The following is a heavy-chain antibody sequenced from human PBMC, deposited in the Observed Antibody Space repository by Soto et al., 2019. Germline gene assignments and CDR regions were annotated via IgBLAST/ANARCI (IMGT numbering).Heavy chain of an antibody. CDR2: IYYSGST. J-gene: IGHJ4*02. CDR1: GGSISSYY. CDR3: ARIAARGLYYFDY. D-gene: IGHD6-6*01. Sequence: PSETLSLTCTVSGGSISSYYWSWIRQPPGKGLEWIGYIYYSGSTNYNPSLKSRVTISVDTSKNQFPLKLSSVTAADTAVYYCARIAARGLYYFDYWGQGTLVTVSS. V-gene: IGHV4-59*01.